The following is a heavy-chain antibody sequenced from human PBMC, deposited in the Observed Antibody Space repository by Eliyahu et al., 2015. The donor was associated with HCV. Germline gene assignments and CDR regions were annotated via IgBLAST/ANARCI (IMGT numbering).Heavy chain of an antibody. CDR1: GGSISSYY. CDR2: XYYSGXT. J-gene: IGHJ6*03. Sequence: QVQLQESGPGLVKPSETLSXTCTVXGGSISSYYWXWXRQPPGKGLEXIGYXYYSGXTNYNPSLKSRVTISVDTSKNQFSLKLSSVTAADTAVYYCARDISSSKDYYYYMDVWGKGTTVTVSS. V-gene: IGHV4-59*01. CDR3: ARDISSSKDYYYYMDV. D-gene: IGHD6-6*01.